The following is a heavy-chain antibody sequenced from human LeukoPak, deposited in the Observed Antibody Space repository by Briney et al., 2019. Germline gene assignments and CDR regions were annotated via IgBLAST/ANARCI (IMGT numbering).Heavy chain of an antibody. Sequence: PGGSLRLSCAASGFTFSSYWMGWVRQAPGKGLEWVANIKQDGSEKYYVDSVKGRFNISRDNAKNALYLQMNSLRADDTAVYYCASLVSPDPFVAVAVTIYYWGQGTLVTVSS. V-gene: IGHV3-7*01. D-gene: IGHD6-19*01. CDR2: IKQDGSEK. CDR3: ASLVSPDPFVAVAVTIYY. J-gene: IGHJ4*02. CDR1: GFTFSSYW.